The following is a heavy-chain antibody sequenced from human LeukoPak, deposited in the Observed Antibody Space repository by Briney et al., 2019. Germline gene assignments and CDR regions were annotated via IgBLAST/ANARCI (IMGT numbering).Heavy chain of an antibody. CDR3: ASMIQLWLEGGAFDI. CDR2: ISSSGSTI. CDR1: GFTFSSYE. J-gene: IGHJ3*02. Sequence: GESLRLSCAASGFTFSSYEMNWVRQAPGKGLQWVSYISSSGSTIYYADSVKGRFTISRDNAKNSLYLQMNSLRAEDTAVYYCASMIQLWLEGGAFDIWGQGTMVTVSS. D-gene: IGHD5-18*01. V-gene: IGHV3-48*03.